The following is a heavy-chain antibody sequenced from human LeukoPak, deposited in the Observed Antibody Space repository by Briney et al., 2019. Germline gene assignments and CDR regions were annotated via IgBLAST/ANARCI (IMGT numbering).Heavy chain of an antibody. V-gene: IGHV3-7*01. CDR3: ARDSLVTIDY. D-gene: IGHD4-23*01. CDR1: GFTLRSYW. J-gene: IGHJ4*02. Sequence: GVSLRLCCAASGFTLRSYWMSWVRQAPGKGLEWVATIKEDGSDKYYVDSVKGRFSISRDNAENSLYLQMNSLRAEDTAVYYCARDSLVTIDYWGQGTLVTVSS. CDR2: IKEDGSDK.